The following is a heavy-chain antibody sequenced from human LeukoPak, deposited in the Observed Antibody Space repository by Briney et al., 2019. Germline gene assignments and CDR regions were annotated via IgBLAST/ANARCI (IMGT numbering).Heavy chain of an antibody. CDR2: INPNSGGT. Sequence: ASVKVSCKASGYTFTGYYMHWVRQAPGQGLEWMGWINPNSGGTNYAQKFQGRVTMTRDTSISTAYMELSRLRFDDTAVYYCARRGKYSSGWYVYWGQGTLVTVSS. J-gene: IGHJ4*02. D-gene: IGHD6-19*01. V-gene: IGHV1-2*02. CDR3: ARRGKYSSGWYVY. CDR1: GYTFTGYY.